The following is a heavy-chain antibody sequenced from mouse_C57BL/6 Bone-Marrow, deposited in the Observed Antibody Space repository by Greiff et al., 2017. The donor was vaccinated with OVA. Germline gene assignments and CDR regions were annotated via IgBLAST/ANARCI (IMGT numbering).Heavy chain of an antibody. CDR3: ARWFGAMDY. Sequence: QVQLQQPGAELVRPGSSVKLSCKASGYTFTSSWMDWVKQRPGQGLEWIGNIYPSDSETHYNQKFKDKATLTVDKSSSTAYMQLSSLTSEDSAVYYCARWFGAMDYWGQGTSVTVSS. CDR1: GYTFTSSW. D-gene: IGHD2-2*01. J-gene: IGHJ4*01. CDR2: IYPSDSET. V-gene: IGHV1-61*01.